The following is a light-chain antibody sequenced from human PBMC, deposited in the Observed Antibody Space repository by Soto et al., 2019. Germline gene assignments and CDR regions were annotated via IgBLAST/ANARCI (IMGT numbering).Light chain of an antibody. CDR2: GAS. CDR1: QSVSNN. Sequence: IVLPQSPGTLSLSPGAGATLSCMASQSVSNNLAWYQQKPGQVPRLLIYGASSGATGIPDRFSGSGSGTDFTLTISRLEPEDFAVYYCQQYGSSPRTFGQGTKVDIK. CDR3: QQYGSSPRT. J-gene: IGKJ1*01. V-gene: IGKV3-20*01.